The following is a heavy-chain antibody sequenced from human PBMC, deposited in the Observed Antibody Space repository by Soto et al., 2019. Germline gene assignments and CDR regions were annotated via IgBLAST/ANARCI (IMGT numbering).Heavy chain of an antibody. V-gene: IGHV3-21*01. J-gene: IGHJ3*02. CDR2: IGSSGSHI. CDR3: ATMGMFATALDTFDI. Sequence: PGGSLRLSCAASGFTFSSYSMNWVRQTPGKGLEWISCIGSSGSHIYCADSVKGRLSISRDNANNFLYLQMNSLRAEDTALYYCATMGMFATALDTFDIWGQGTMVTVSS. D-gene: IGHD1-1*01. CDR1: GFTFSSYS.